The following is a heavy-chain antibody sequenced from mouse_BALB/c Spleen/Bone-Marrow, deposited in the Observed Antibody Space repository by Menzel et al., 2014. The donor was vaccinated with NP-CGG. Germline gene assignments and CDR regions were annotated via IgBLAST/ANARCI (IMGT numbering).Heavy chain of an antibody. J-gene: IGHJ4*01. V-gene: IGHV1-7*01. CDR3: ARQITTVDYAMDY. CDR1: GYPFTSYW. D-gene: IGHD1-1*01. CDR2: INPSTGYT. Sequence: VMLVESGAELAKPGASVKMSCKASGYPFTSYWMHSVKRRPGQGLEWIGYINPSTGYTEYNQKFKDKATLTADKSSSTAYMQLSSLTSEDSAVYYCARQITTVDYAMDYWGQGTSVTVSS.